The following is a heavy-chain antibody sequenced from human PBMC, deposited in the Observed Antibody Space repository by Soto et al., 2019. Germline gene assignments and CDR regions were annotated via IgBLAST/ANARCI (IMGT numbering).Heavy chain of an antibody. Sequence: PSETLCLTCTVSGGSISTYYWSWIRQPPGKGLEWIGYIYYSGSTSYNPSLKSRVTISVDTSKNQFSLKLRSVTAADTAVYYCASDRSSGWDQRYGMDVWGQGTTVTVSS. D-gene: IGHD6-19*01. V-gene: IGHV4-59*01. CDR1: GGSISTYY. J-gene: IGHJ6*01. CDR2: IYYSGST. CDR3: ASDRSSGWDQRYGMDV.